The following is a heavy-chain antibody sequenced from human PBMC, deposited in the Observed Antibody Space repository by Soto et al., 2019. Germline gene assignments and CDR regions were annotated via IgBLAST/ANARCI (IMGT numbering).Heavy chain of an antibody. CDR1: GFTISDHY. V-gene: IGHV3-72*01. CDR2: TRNKANSYTT. CDR3: ARGRSYYYDSSGYYYEDAFDI. D-gene: IGHD3-22*01. Sequence: GGSLRLSWAASGFTISDHYMDWVRQAPGKGLEWVGRTRNKANSYTTEYAASVKGRFTISRDDSKNSLYLQMNSLKTEDTAVYYCARGRSYYYDSSGYYYEDAFDIWGQGTMVTVSS. J-gene: IGHJ3*02.